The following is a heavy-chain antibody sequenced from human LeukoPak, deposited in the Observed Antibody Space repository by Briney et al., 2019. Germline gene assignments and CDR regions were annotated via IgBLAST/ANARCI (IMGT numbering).Heavy chain of an antibody. CDR3: ARDQRVTGRPDIDY. J-gene: IGHJ4*02. D-gene: IGHD6-6*01. CDR2: ISSDGSST. CDR1: GFTFRNHW. Sequence: PWGTLRLSCAASGFTFRNHWMHWVRQPPGKGLVWVSRISSDGSSTTYADSVKGRFTISRDNAKNTLYLQMNNLRAEDTAMYYCARDQRVTGRPDIDYWGQGTLVIASS. V-gene: IGHV3-74*03.